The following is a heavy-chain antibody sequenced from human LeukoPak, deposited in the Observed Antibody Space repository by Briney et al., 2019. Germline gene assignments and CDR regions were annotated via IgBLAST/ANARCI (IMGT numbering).Heavy chain of an antibody. V-gene: IGHV4-39*07. CDR3: TRVSRIDYGGNTEGDV. D-gene: IGHD4-23*01. Sequence: SETLSLTCTVSGGSISSSSYYWGCIRQPPGKGLECIGSVYYSGSTSYNPSLKSRVTILVDTSKNQFSLKLGSVTAADTAVYYCTRVSRIDYGGNTEGDVWGKGTTVIVSS. CDR2: VYYSGST. CDR1: GGSISSSSYY. J-gene: IGHJ6*04.